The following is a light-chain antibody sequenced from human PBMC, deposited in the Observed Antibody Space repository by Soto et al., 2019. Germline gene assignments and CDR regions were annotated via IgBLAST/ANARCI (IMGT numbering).Light chain of an antibody. CDR3: RSYTSSSTLVV. CDR2: DVT. V-gene: IGLV2-14*03. J-gene: IGLJ2*01. Sequence: QSALTQPASVSGSPGQSITISCTGTSSDVGTYSYVSWYQQHPGKAPKLMIYDVTNRPSGVSNRFSGSKAGNTASLTISGLQAEDEADYYCRSYTSSSTLVVFGGGTKLTVL. CDR1: SSDVGTYSY.